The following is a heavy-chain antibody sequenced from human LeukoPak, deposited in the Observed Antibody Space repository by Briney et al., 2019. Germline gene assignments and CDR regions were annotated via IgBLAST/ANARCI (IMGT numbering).Heavy chain of an antibody. V-gene: IGHV3-66*01. CDR1: GFAVSSNY. J-gene: IGHJ4*02. CDR2: IYEDGST. D-gene: IGHD3-10*01. Sequence: GGSLRLSCVASGFAVSSNYMSWVRQAPGMGLEWVSVIYEDGSTNYADSVKGRFTISRDNSKNTVFLQMNSLRAEDSAVYYCTMLRGVIDPYWGQGTLVTVSS. CDR3: TMLRGVIDPY.